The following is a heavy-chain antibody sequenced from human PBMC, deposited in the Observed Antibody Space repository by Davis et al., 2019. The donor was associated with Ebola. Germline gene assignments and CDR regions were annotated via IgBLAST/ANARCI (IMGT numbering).Heavy chain of an antibody. CDR3: AKVDDYEVPSDFDF. D-gene: IGHD4-17*01. Sequence: PGGSLRLSCAASGFSFNTYGMHWVRQAPGKGLEWLAVIWYDGSREYIAESMKGRFTISRDNSNQTLYLQLQGLRAEDTAVYYCAKVDDYEVPSDFDFWGQGTLVTVSS. J-gene: IGHJ4*02. CDR1: GFSFNTYG. V-gene: IGHV3-33*06. CDR2: IWYDGSRE.